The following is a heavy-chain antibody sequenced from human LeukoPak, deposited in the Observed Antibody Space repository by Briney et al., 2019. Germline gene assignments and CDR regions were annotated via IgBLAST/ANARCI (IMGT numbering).Heavy chain of an antibody. CDR1: GGSFSGYY. J-gene: IGHJ4*02. V-gene: IGHV4-34*01. CDR3: ARFYGDSTHDFDY. Sequence: SETLSLTCAVYGGSFSGYYWSWIRQPPGKGLEWIGEINHSGSTNYNPSLKSRVTISVDTSKNQFSLKLSSVTAADTAVYYCARFYGDSTHDFDYWGEGTLVTVSS. CDR2: INHSGST. D-gene: IGHD4-17*01.